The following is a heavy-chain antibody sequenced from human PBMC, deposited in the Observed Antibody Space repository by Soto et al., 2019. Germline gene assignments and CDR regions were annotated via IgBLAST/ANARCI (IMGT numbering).Heavy chain of an antibody. Sequence: GGSLRLSCTGSGFNVGDYAMGWFHQAPGRGLEWVSFIRRKDYGGTTEYAASVKGRFTISKDDSNNIAYLQTNSLRTEDTAVYYCTRRDSGNYFYFDFWGQGSLVTVSS. CDR2: IRRKDYGGTT. CDR1: GFNVGDYA. CDR3: TRRDSGNYFYFDF. D-gene: IGHD1-26*01. V-gene: IGHV3-49*03. J-gene: IGHJ4*02.